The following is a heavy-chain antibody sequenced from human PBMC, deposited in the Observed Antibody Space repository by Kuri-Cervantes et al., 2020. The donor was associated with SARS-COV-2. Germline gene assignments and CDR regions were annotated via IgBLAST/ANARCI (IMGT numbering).Heavy chain of an antibody. CDR3: AGSHDYGDYVSGRLDY. Sequence: GSLRLSCSVSGGSITSYYWSWIRQPPGKGLEWIGYIYYSGSTNYHPSLKSRVTISVDTSRNQFSLKLSSVTAADTAVYYCAGSHDYGDYVSGRLDYWGQGTLVTVSS. J-gene: IGHJ4*02. V-gene: IGHV4-59*01. CDR2: IYYSGST. D-gene: IGHD4-17*01. CDR1: GGSITSYY.